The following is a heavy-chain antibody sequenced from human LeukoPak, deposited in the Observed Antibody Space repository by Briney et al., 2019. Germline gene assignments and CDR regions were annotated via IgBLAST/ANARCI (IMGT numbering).Heavy chain of an antibody. CDR2: IRYDGSNK. CDR1: GFTLSSYG. D-gene: IGHD5-18*01. V-gene: IGHV3-30*02. CDR3: AEEYSYDGY. J-gene: IGHJ4*02. Sequence: GGSLSLSCAASGFTLSSYGMHWVRSAPGQGMEWVAFIRYDGSNKYYADSVKGRFTISRDNSKNTLYLQMNSLRAEDTAVYYCAEEYSYDGYWGQGTLVTVSS.